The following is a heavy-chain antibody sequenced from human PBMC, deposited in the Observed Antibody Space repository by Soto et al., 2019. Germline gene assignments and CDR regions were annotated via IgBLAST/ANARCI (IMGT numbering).Heavy chain of an antibody. D-gene: IGHD3-10*01. CDR3: AKVRRKNYKYPPEL. Sequence: GGSLRLSCTASGFTFSDFAMAWVRQAPGKGLEWVSTISGGSSVTYYGDSVKCRFTISRDNAKTILFLHLNRLSAEDPAPYYCAKVRRKNYKYPPELWGQGTQVTISS. CDR1: GFTFSDFA. J-gene: IGHJ1*01. CDR2: ISGGSSVT. V-gene: IGHV3-23*01.